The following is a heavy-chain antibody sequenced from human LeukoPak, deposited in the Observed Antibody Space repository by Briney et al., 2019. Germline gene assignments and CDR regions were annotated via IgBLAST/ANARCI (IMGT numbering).Heavy chain of an antibody. CDR2: IRSSSET. V-gene: IGHV3-48*01. D-gene: IGHD5-12*01. Sequence: GGSLRLSCAASGFTFSQYSMNWVRQAPGKGLEWVSHIRSSSETFYADSVKGRFTISRDNARNSLYLQMNNLRGEDTAIYYCARDAGNSGYGCDLWGQGTLVTVSS. CDR1: GFTFSQYS. J-gene: IGHJ5*02. CDR3: ARDAGNSGYGCDL.